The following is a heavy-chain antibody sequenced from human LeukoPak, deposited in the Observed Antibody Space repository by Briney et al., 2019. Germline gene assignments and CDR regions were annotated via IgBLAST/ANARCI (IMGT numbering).Heavy chain of an antibody. J-gene: IGHJ4*02. V-gene: IGHV3-30*02. CDR1: GFTFSSYT. Sequence: GGSLRLSCAASGFTFSSYTMHWVRQAPGKGLEWVAFIRYDGSNKYYADSVKGRFTISRDNSKNTLYLQMNSLRAEDTAVYYCAKDGAKDYSNYVDYWGQGTLVTVSS. CDR3: AKDGAKDYSNYVDY. CDR2: IRYDGSNK. D-gene: IGHD4-11*01.